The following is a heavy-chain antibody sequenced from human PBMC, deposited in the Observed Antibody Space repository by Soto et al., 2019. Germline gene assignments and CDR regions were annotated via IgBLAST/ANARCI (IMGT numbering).Heavy chain of an antibody. J-gene: IGHJ6*02. CDR2: INHSGST. D-gene: IGHD6-6*01. CDR3: ARTRGSSSLHYYYGMDV. Sequence: PSETLSLTCAVSGGSMSSDAYYWSWIRQPPGKGLEWIGEINHSGSTNYNPSLKSRVTISVDTSRNQFSLKLSSVTAADTAVYYCARTRGSSSLHYYYGMDVWGQGTTVTVSS. CDR1: GGSMSSDAYY. V-gene: IGHV4-34*01.